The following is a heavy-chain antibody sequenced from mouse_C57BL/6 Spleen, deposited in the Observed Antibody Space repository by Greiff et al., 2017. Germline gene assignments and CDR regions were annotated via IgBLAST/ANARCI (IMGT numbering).Heavy chain of an antibody. D-gene: IGHD1-1*01. CDR3: AREGGIYYYGSSYAMDY. Sequence: QVQLQQSGPELVKPGASVQISCKASGYAFSRSWLNWVKQRPGKGLEWIGRIYPGDGDTNYNGTFKGKATLTADKTSSTAYMQLSSLTAEDSAVYFCAREGGIYYYGSSYAMDYWGQGTSVTVSA. J-gene: IGHJ4*01. CDR1: GYAFSRSW. V-gene: IGHV1-82*01. CDR2: IYPGDGDT.